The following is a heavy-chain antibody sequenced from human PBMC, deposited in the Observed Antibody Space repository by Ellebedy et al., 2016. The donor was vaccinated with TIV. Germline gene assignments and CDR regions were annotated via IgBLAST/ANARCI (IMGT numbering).Heavy chain of an antibody. CDR1: GASFSSHY. CDR2: ISSGGTT. V-gene: IGHV4-59*11. Sequence: SETLSLTXTVSGASFSSHYWSWIRQPPGKGPEWIGHISSGGTTKYNPSLKSRLAMSVHTSKNQFSLNLTSVTAADTAVYYCATWPPGAFDHWGQGALVTVSS. CDR3: ATWPPGAFDH. J-gene: IGHJ4*02.